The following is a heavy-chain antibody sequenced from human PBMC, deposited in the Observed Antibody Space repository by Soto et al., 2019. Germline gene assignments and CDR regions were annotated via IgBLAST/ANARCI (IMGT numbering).Heavy chain of an antibody. CDR1: GGTFSSYA. Sequence: SVKVSCKASGGTFSSYAISWVRQAPGQGLEWMGGIIPIFGTANYAQKFQGRVTITADESTSTAYMELSSLRSEDTAVYYCAIGGLETTVTTKGEGVAFDIWGQGTMVTVSS. CDR2: IIPIFGTA. V-gene: IGHV1-69*13. D-gene: IGHD4-17*01. J-gene: IGHJ3*02. CDR3: AIGGLETTVTTKGEGVAFDI.